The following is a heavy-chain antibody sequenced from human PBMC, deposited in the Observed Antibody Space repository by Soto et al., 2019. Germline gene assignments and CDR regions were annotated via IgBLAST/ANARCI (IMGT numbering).Heavy chain of an antibody. D-gene: IGHD6-13*01. CDR1: GGTFSSYS. J-gene: IGHJ6*02. Sequence: SVNVSCKASGGTFSSYSISWVRQAPGQGLEWMGGIIPIFGTANYAQKFQGRVTITADKSTSTAYMELSSLRSEDTAVYYCARWYSSSGRNYYYYYGMDVWGQGTTVTVSS. CDR3: ARWYSSSGRNYYYYYGMDV. V-gene: IGHV1-69*06. CDR2: IIPIFGTA.